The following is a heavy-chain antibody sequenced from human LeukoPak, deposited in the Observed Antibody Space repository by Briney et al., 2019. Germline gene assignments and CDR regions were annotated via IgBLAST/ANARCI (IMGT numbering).Heavy chain of an antibody. CDR2: IIPIFGTA. D-gene: IGHD4-17*01. CDR3: ARGGDYGDYAWFDP. CDR1: GGTFSSYA. Sequence: ASVKVSCKASGGTFSSYAISWVRQAPGQGLGWMGGIIPIFGTANYAQKFQGRVTITADESTSTAYMELSSLRSEDTAVYYCARGGDYGDYAWFDPWGQGTLVTVSS. J-gene: IGHJ5*02. V-gene: IGHV1-69*13.